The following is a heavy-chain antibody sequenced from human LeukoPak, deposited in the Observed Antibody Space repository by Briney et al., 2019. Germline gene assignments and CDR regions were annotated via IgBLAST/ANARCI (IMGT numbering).Heavy chain of an antibody. CDR3: AGGIHPLDY. J-gene: IGHJ4*02. Sequence: PGGSLRLSCAASGFTFSDYYMSWSRQAPGKGLEWLSYISPSTTHTSYADSVKGRFTISRDNAKNLLFLQMNSLRAEDTAVYYCAGGIHPLDYWGQGTLVTVSS. D-gene: IGHD5-18*01. CDR1: GFTFSDYY. CDR2: ISPSTTHT. V-gene: IGHV3-11*03.